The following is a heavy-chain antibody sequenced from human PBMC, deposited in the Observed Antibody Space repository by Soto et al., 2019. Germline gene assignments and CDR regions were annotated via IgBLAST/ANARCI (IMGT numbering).Heavy chain of an antibody. J-gene: IGHJ2*01. CDR1: GFTFSSYS. CDR2: ISSSSSYI. CDR3: ARDIVVVVAAIPGYIDL. V-gene: IGHV3-21*01. Sequence: EVQLVESGGGLVKPGGSLRLSCAASGFTFSSYSMNWVRQAPGKGLEWVSSISSSSSYIYYADSVKGRFTISRDNAKNSLYLQMNSLRAEDTAVYYCARDIVVVVAAIPGYIDLWGRGTLVTVSS. D-gene: IGHD2-15*01.